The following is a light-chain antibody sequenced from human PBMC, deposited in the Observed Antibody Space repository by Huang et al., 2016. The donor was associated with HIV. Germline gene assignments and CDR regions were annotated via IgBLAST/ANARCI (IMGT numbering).Light chain of an antibody. V-gene: IGKV3-15*01. Sequence: EIVLTQSPANLSVSPGERATLSCRASQSISSNLAWYQHKAGQGPRLLIYGASTRATGIPARFSGSGSGTDFTLTINSLHSEDFAVYYCQQYDNWPPNTFGQGTKLEIK. CDR1: QSISSN. CDR3: QQYDNWPPNT. CDR2: GAS. J-gene: IGKJ2*01.